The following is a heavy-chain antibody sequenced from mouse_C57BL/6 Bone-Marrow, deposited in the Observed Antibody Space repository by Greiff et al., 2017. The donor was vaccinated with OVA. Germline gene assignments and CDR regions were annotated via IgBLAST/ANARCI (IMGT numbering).Heavy chain of an antibody. J-gene: IGHJ3*01. Sequence: EVKLQESGPGLVKPSQSLSLTCSVTGYSIPSGYYWNWIRQFPGNKLEWMGYISYDGRNNYNPSLKNRISITRDTSKNQFFLKLNSVTTEDTATYYCARAAYWGQGTLVTVSA. V-gene: IGHV3-6*01. CDR1: GYSIPSGYY. CDR3: ARAAY. CDR2: ISYDGRN.